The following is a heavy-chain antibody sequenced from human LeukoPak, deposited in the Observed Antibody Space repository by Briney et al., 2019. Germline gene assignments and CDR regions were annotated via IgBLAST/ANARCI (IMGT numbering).Heavy chain of an antibody. J-gene: IGHJ5*02. CDR3: ARGPFGLTRIAARTGWFDP. V-gene: IGHV4-34*01. D-gene: IGHD6-6*01. CDR2: INHSGST. CDR1: GGSFSGYY. Sequence: SETLSLTCAVYGGSFSGYYWSWIRQPPGKGLEWIGEINHSGSTNYNPSLKSRVTISVDTSKNQFSLKLSSVTAADTAVYYCARGPFGLTRIAARTGWFDPWGQGTLVTVPS.